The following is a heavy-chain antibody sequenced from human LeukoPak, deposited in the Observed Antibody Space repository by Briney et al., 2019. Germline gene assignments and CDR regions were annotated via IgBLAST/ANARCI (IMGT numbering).Heavy chain of an antibody. D-gene: IGHD5-12*01. V-gene: IGHV2-5*02. CDR3: AHRRGGYELFDC. J-gene: IGHJ4*02. CDR1: GFSLSTSGVG. Sequence: SGPTLVKPTQTLTLTCTFSGFSLSTSGVGVGWIRQPPGKALEWLAPIYWDDDKRYSPSLKSRLTITKDTSNNQVVLTMTNMDPVDTATYYCAHRRGGYELFDCWGQGTLVTVSS. CDR2: IYWDDDK.